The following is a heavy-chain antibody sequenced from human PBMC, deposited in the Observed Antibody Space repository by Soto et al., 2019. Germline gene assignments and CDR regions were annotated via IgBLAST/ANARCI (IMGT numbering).Heavy chain of an antibody. CDR1: GGSISSGGYS. CDR3: ARGAPVRFDP. J-gene: IGHJ5*02. Sequence: QLQLQESGSGLVKPSQTLSLTCAVSGGSISSGGYSWSWIRQPPGKGLEWIGDIYHSGSTYYNPSLTGRVTISVDRSKNQSYLKLSSVTAADTAVYYCARGAPVRFDPWGQGTLVTVSS. D-gene: IGHD2-8*01. V-gene: IGHV4-30-2*01. CDR2: IYHSGST.